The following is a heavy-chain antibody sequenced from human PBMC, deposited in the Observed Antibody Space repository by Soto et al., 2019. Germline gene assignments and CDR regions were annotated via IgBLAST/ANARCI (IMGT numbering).Heavy chain of an antibody. CDR2: ISSSSSYI. Sequence: GGSLRLSCAASGFTFSSYSMNWVRQAPGKGLEWVSSISSSSSYIYYADSVKGRFTISRDNAKNSLYLQMNSLRAEDTAVYYCAGAPMFADYYYYYGMDVWGQGTTVTVSS. J-gene: IGHJ6*02. CDR3: AGAPMFADYYYYYGMDV. D-gene: IGHD3-10*02. CDR1: GFTFSSYS. V-gene: IGHV3-21*01.